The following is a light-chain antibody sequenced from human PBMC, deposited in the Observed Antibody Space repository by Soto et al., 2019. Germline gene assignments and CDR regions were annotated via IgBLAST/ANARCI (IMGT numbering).Light chain of an antibody. Sequence: DIQMTQSPSSLSASVGDRVTITCRASQSISSYLNWYQQKPGKAPNLLIYAASSLQSGVPSRFSGSGSGTDFTLTISSLQPEDFATYYCQQSYSTLHTFGQGTKLEIK. CDR2: AAS. CDR1: QSISSY. CDR3: QQSYSTLHT. J-gene: IGKJ2*01. V-gene: IGKV1-39*01.